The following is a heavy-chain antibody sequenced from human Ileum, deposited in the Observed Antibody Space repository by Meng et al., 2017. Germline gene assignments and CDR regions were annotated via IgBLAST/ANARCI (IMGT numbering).Heavy chain of an antibody. D-gene: IGHD3-10*01. CDR2: IYYSGST. J-gene: IGHJ4*02. CDR3: ARERRHYYGSGSFDY. V-gene: IGHV4-30-4*01. Sequence: QVQLQESGPGLVKPSQTLSLTCPFSGGSISSGDYYWSWIRQPPGKGLEWIGYIYYSGSTYYNPSLKSRVTISVDTSKNQFSLKLSSVTAADTAVYYCARERRHYYGSGSFDYWGQGILVTVSS. CDR1: GGSISSGDYY.